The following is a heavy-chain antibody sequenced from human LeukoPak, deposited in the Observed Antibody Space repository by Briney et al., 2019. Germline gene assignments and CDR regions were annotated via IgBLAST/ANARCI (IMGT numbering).Heavy chain of an antibody. V-gene: IGHV1-46*01. CDR3: ARSPYDYVWGSSIDY. D-gene: IGHD3-16*01. CDR2: INPSDGST. J-gene: IGHJ4*02. CDR1: GYTFTSYY. Sequence: ASVKVSCKASGYTFTSYYMHWVRQAPGQGLEWMGIINPSDGSTNYAQKFQGRVTMTRDTSTSTAYMELRSLRSDDTAVYYCARSPYDYVWGSSIDYWGQGTLVTVSS.